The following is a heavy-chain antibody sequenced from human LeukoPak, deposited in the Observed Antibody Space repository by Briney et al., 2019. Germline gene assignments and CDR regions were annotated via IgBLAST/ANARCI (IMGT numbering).Heavy chain of an antibody. Sequence: GGSLRLSCAASGFTFSTYSMNWVRQAPGKGLEWVSSISSSSSYIYYADSVKGRFTISRDNAKNSLYLQMNSLRSEDTAVYYCARDPSGVYFDYWGQGTLVTVSS. CDR3: ARDPSGVYFDY. CDR2: ISSSSSYI. D-gene: IGHD3-10*01. CDR1: GFTFSTYS. V-gene: IGHV3-21*01. J-gene: IGHJ4*02.